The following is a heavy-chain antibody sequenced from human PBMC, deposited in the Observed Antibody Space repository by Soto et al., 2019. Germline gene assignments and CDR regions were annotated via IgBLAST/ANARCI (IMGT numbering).Heavy chain of an antibody. D-gene: IGHD6-19*01. CDR3: WHGQKSSGWYRDYYYGMDV. CDR2: TYYSGST. Sequence: SETLSLTCTVSGGSISSSSYYWGWIRQPPGKGLEWIGSTYYSGSTYYNPSLKSRVTISVDTSKNQFSLKLSSVTAADTAVYYCWHGQKSSGWYRDYYYGMDVWGQGTTVTSP. V-gene: IGHV4-39*01. CDR1: GGSISSSSYY. J-gene: IGHJ6*02.